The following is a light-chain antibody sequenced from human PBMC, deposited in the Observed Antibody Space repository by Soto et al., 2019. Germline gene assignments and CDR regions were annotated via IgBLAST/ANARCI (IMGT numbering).Light chain of an antibody. CDR2: DVS. CDR1: SSDVGGYNY. CDR3: TSYTSSSTRV. J-gene: IGLJ1*01. Sequence: QSVLTQPASVSGSPGQSITISCTGTSSDVGGYNYVSWYQQHPGKAPKLMIYDVSNRPSGVSNRFSGSKSGNTASLTISGLQADDDADYYCTSYTSSSTRVFGTGTKVTVL. V-gene: IGLV2-14*03.